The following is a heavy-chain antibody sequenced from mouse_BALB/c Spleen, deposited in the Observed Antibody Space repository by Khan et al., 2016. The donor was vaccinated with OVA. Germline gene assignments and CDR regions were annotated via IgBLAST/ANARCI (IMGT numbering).Heavy chain of an antibody. V-gene: IGHV1S137*01. D-gene: IGHD1-3*01. CDR3: TRGGGGTRFAY. CDR1: GYTFTDFT. CDR2: ISTYYGHA. Sequence: QVQLQQSGTELVRPGVSVKISCKGSGYTFTDFTMHWVRQSHAMSLEWIGVISTYYGHANYNQEFKDKATLTVDKSSSTAYMELAELTSEESAIYYCTRGGGGTRFAYGGQGTLVTVSA. J-gene: IGHJ3*01.